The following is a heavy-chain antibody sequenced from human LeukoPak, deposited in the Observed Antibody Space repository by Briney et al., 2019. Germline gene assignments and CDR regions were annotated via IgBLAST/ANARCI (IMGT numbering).Heavy chain of an antibody. CDR2: SYYSGST. Sequence: PSETLSLTCTVSGGSISSSSYYWGWIRQPPGKGLEWIGSSYYSGSTYYNPSLKSRVTISVDTSKNQFSLKLSSVTAADTAVYYCATYVRRRGYSYGSHYFYYYMDVWGKGTTVTVSS. CDR3: ATYVRRRGYSYGSHYFYYYMDV. J-gene: IGHJ6*03. CDR1: GGSISSSSYY. D-gene: IGHD5-18*01. V-gene: IGHV4-39*07.